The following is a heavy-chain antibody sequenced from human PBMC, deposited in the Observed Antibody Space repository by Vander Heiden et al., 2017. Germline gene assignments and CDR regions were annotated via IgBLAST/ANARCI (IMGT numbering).Heavy chain of an antibody. Sequence: EVQLVESGGALVRPGGSLSLSCAASGFTFSNYDMHWVRQPTGKGLEWVSAIGTAGDTYYPDSLKGRFTIFRETAKNSLYLQMDSLRAGDTAVYYCARGAHINSGFYSYSMDVWGQGTTVTVSS. CDR3: ARGAHINSGFYSYSMDV. V-gene: IGHV3-13*01. J-gene: IGHJ6*02. CDR1: GFTFSNYD. CDR2: IGTAGDT.